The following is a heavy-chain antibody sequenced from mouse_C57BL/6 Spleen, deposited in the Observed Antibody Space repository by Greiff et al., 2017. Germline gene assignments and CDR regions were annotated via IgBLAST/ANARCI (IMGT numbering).Heavy chain of an antibody. Sequence: VQLQQSGAELVRPGASVKMSCKASGYTFTSYTMHWVKQRPGQGLEWIGYINPSSGYTKYNQKFKDKATLTADKSSRTAYMQLSSLTSSDSAVDDCAIGGGYGYENAMDYWGQGTSVTVSS. CDR2: INPSSGYT. CDR3: AIGGGYGYENAMDY. CDR1: GYTFTSYT. J-gene: IGHJ4*01. V-gene: IGHV1-4*01. D-gene: IGHD2-2*01.